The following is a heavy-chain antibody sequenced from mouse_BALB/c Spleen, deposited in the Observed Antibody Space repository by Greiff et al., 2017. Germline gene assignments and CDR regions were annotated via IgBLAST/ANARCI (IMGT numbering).Heavy chain of an antibody. D-gene: IGHD1-1*01. CDR2: ISSGGSYT. Sequence: EVQLVESGGDLVKPGGSLKLSCAASGFTFSSYGMSWVRQTPDKRLEWVATISSGGSYTYYPDSVKGRFTISRDNAKNTLYLQMSSLKSEDTAMYYCARREGSSYVYYFDYWGKGTTLTVSS. J-gene: IGHJ2*01. CDR3: ARREGSSYVYYFDY. V-gene: IGHV5-6*01. CDR1: GFTFSSYG.